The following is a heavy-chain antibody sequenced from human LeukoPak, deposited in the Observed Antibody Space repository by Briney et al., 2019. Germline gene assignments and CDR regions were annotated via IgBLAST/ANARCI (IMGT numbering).Heavy chain of an antibody. CDR3: ARGSDSWFDP. Sequence: SETLSLTCAVSGGSFSGYYWSWIRQPPGKGLEWIGEINHSGSTNYNPSLKSRVTISVDTSKNQFSLKLSSVTAADTAVYYCARGSDSWFDPWGQGTLVTVSS. CDR2: INHSGST. V-gene: IGHV4-34*01. CDR1: GGSFSGYY. J-gene: IGHJ5*02.